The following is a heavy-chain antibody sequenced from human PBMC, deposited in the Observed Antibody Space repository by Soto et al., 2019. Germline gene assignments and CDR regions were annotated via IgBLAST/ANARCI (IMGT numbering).Heavy chain of an antibody. Sequence: QVQLVQSGAEVKKPGASVKVACEVSGYLLSEISMHWVRQPPGKGLEWMGGFDPDHGQTSLAQKFQGRVTMTEDTSADTAYMELSSLTSEDTAVYYCATVSLRYYDTSDKAFDIWGQGTMVTVSS. CDR3: ATVSLRYYDTSDKAFDI. D-gene: IGHD3-9*01. CDR2: FDPDHGQT. J-gene: IGHJ3*02. CDR1: GYLLSEIS. V-gene: IGHV1-24*01.